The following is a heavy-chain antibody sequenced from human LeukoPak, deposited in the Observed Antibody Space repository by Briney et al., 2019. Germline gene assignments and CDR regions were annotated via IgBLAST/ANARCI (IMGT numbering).Heavy chain of an antibody. Sequence: PGGSLRLSCAASGFTCSSYSMNWVRQAPGKGPEWIGSIHYSGSTSYKSSLKSRVTLSVDTSKNQFSLKLRSVAAADTAVYYCARPAPEYCSVTSCWGTWGQGTLVTVAS. CDR3: ARPAPEYCSVTSCWGT. CDR1: GFTCSSYS. V-gene: IGHV4-39*01. CDR2: IHYSGST. D-gene: IGHD2-2*01. J-gene: IGHJ5*02.